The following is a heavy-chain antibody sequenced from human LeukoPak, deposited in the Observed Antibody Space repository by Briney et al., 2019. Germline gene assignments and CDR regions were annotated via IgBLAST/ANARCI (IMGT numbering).Heavy chain of an antibody. CDR2: FDPEDGET. D-gene: IGHD5-24*01. Sequence: ASVKVSCKVSGYTLTELSMHWVRQAPGKGLEWMGGFDPEDGETIYAQKFQGRVTMTEDTSTDTAYMELSSLRSEDTAVYYCATSDPYGYNWFDWGQGTLVTVSS. CDR1: GYTLTELS. CDR3: ATSDPYGYNWFD. V-gene: IGHV1-24*01. J-gene: IGHJ4*02.